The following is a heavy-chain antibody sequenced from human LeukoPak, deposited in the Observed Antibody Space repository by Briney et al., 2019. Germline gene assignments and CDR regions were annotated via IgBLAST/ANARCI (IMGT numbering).Heavy chain of an antibody. D-gene: IGHD2-8*01. CDR1: GFTVSSNS. Sequence: GGSLRLSCAASGFTVSSNSMSWVRQAPGKGLEWVSLIHSGGGAYFADSVKGRFTISRDNSKNTLYLQMNSLRAEDTAVYYCANSRMDWGQGTLVTVSS. J-gene: IGHJ4*02. V-gene: IGHV3-66*01. CDR2: IHSGGGA. CDR3: ANSRMD.